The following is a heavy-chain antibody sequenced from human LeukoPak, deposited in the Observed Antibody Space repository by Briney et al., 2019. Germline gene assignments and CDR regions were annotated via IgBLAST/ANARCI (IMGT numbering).Heavy chain of an antibody. V-gene: IGHV3-33*06. CDR3: AKNDVYCDVHCPADY. CDR1: GFTFSNYG. Sequence: GGSLILSCVASGFTFSNYGMNWVRQAPGKGLEWVAVMWSDGRTTYYADSVKGRFTISRDNSKNTLYLQLNSLRADDTAVYYCAKNDVYCDVHCPADYWGQGTLVTVSS. D-gene: IGHD2-21*02. CDR2: MWSDGRTT. J-gene: IGHJ4*02.